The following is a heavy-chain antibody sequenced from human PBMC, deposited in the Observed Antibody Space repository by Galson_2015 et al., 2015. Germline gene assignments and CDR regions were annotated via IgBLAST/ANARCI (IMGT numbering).Heavy chain of an antibody. CDR1: GYTFTSYG. CDR3: AREARDYYDSSGYLYWFDP. J-gene: IGHJ5*02. Sequence: SVKVSCKASGYTFTSYGISWVRQAPGQGLEWMGWISAYNGNTNYAQKLQGRVTMTTDTSTSTAYMELRSLRSDDTAVYYCAREARDYYDSSGYLYWFDPWGQGTLVTVSS. D-gene: IGHD3-22*01. CDR2: ISAYNGNT. V-gene: IGHV1-18*01.